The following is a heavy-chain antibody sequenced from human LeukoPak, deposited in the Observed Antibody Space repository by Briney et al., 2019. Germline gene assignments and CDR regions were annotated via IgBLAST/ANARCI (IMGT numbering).Heavy chain of an antibody. V-gene: IGHV3-23*01. CDR2: ISGSGGST. CDR3: AKDSEPIAAAGHYFDY. D-gene: IGHD6-13*01. J-gene: IGHJ4*02. CDR1: GFTSSSYA. Sequence: GGSLRLSCAASGFTSSSYAMSWVRQAPGKGLEWVSAISGSGGSTYYADSVKGRFTISRDNSKNTLYLQMNSLRAEDTAVYYCAKDSEPIAAAGHYFDYWGQGTLVTVSS.